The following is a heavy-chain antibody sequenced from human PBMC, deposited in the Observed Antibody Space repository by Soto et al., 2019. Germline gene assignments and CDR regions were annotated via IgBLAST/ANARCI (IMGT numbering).Heavy chain of an antibody. CDR3: ARERPDGPRLDP. Sequence: SETLSLTCPVSGGSISSGDYYWSWIRQPPGKGLEWIGYIYHSGSTYYNPSLKSRVTISVDTSKNQFSLKLSPVTAADTAVYYCARERPDGPRLDPWGQGTLVTVS. J-gene: IGHJ5*02. D-gene: IGHD6-6*01. CDR1: GGSISSGDYY. V-gene: IGHV4-30-4*01. CDR2: IYHSGST.